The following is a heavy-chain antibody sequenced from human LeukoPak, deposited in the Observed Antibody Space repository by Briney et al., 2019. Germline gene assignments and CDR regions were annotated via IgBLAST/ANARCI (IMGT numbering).Heavy chain of an antibody. CDR3: AEDFYWWSSSAPFFDY. CDR2: INTNTGNP. V-gene: IGHV7-4-1*02. D-gene: IGHD2-8*02. J-gene: IGHJ4*02. Sequence: ASVKVSCKASGYTFTSYYMHWVRQAPGQGLEWMGWINTNTGNPTYAQGFTGRFVFSLDTSVSTAYLQISSLKAEDTAVYYCAEDFYWWSSSAPFFDYWGQGTLVTVSS. CDR1: GYTFTSYY.